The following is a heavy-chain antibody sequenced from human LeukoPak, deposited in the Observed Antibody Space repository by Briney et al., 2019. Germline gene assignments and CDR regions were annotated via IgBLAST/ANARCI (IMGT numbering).Heavy chain of an antibody. D-gene: IGHD3-22*01. J-gene: IGHJ6*02. CDR2: SNSDGSST. V-gene: IGHV3-74*01. CDR3: ARDGPDDSGEYYYYYYGMDV. CDR1: GFTFNSYW. Sequence: PGGSLRLSCAASGFTFNSYWMHWVRQAPGKGLVWVSRSNSDGSSTSYADSVKGRFTISRDNAEKTLYLQMTSLRAEDTAVYYCARDGPDDSGEYYYYYYGMDVWGQGTTVTVSS.